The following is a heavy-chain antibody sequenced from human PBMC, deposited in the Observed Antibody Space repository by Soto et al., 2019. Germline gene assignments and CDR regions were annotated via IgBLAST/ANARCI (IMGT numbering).Heavy chain of an antibody. J-gene: IGHJ5*02. CDR1: GYTFTDYY. CDR3: ARDGSRDWLTWFDP. CDR2: ISPSGGST. D-gene: IGHD3-9*01. Sequence: QVQLVQSGAEVKKPGASVKVSCKASGYTFTDYYMHWVRQAPGQGLEWMGIISPSGGSTYAQKFQGRVTVTRDTSTSTVYMELSRLRSEDTAVYYCARDGSRDWLTWFDPWGQGTLVTVSS. V-gene: IGHV1-46*01.